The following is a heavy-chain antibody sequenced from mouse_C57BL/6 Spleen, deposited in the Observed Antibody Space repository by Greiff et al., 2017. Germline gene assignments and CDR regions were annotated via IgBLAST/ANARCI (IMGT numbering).Heavy chain of an antibody. CDR3: TRRSSYVAWFAY. Sequence: LQESGAELVRPGASVTLSCKASGYTFTDYEMHWVKQTPVHGLEWIGAIDPETGGTAYNQKFKGKAILTADKSSSTAYMELRSLTSEDAAGYYCTRRSSYVAWFAYWGQGTLVTVSA. CDR2: IDPETGGT. V-gene: IGHV1-15*01. CDR1: GYTFTDYE. D-gene: IGHD1-1*01. J-gene: IGHJ3*01.